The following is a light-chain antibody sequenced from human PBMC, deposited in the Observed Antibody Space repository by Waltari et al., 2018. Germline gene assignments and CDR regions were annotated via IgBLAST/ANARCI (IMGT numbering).Light chain of an antibody. CDR3: SSNAGYSTWV. J-gene: IGLJ3*02. V-gene: IGLV2-11*01. CDR2: DVS. Sequence: QSALTQPRSVSGPPGQSVTISCTGTSRDVGGYDAVSWYRQHPGKAPELIISDVSKRPSGVPDRFAGSKPGNTASLTISGLQADDEADYYCSSNAGYSTWVFGGGTKVTVL. CDR1: SRDVGGYDA.